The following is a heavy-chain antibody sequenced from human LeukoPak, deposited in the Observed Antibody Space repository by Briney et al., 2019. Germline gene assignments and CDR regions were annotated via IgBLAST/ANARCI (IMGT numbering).Heavy chain of an antibody. V-gene: IGHV3-66*01. CDR1: GSTVSSNY. J-gene: IGHJ6*02. Sequence: PGGSLRLSCAASGSTVSSNYMSWVRQAPGKGLEWVSVIYSGGSTYYADSVKGRFTISRDNSKNTLYLQMNSLRAEDTAVYYCARDLWVRGVIVDFYYYGMDVWGQGTTVAVSS. CDR2: IYSGGST. CDR3: ARDLWVRGVIVDFYYYGMDV. D-gene: IGHD3-10*01.